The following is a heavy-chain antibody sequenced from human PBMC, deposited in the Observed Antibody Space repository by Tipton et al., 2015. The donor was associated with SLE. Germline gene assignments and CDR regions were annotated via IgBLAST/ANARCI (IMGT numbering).Heavy chain of an antibody. Sequence: TLSLTCTVSGGSISSHYWSWIRQPPGKTLEWIGYIYSGGSTNYNPSLKSRVSISVDTSKNQISLKLSSVTAADTAVYYCAREVITITDSDAFDIWGQGTMVTVSS. D-gene: IGHD2-21*01. V-gene: IGHV4-59*11. J-gene: IGHJ3*02. CDR2: IYSGGST. CDR1: GGSISSHY. CDR3: AREVITITDSDAFDI.